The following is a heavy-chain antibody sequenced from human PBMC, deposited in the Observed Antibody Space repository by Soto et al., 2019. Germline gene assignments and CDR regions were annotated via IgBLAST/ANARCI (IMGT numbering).Heavy chain of an antibody. Sequence: PGGSLRLSCAASGFTFSSYGMHWVRQAPGKGLEWVAVISYDGSNKYYADSVKGRFTISRDNSKNTLYLQMNSLRAEDTAVYYCAKIPYDSSGYSSMDVWGQGTTGTV. D-gene: IGHD3-22*01. CDR1: GFTFSSYG. V-gene: IGHV3-30*18. CDR3: AKIPYDSSGYSSMDV. CDR2: ISYDGSNK. J-gene: IGHJ6*02.